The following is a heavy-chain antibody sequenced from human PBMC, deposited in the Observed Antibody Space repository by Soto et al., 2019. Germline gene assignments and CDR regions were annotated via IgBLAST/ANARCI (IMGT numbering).Heavy chain of an antibody. V-gene: IGHV3-11*01. Sequence: QGQLVESGGGLVKPGRSLRLSCAASGFNFRDSYMSWIRQAPGKGLQWVSYISASGRTMYYADSVKVRFTISRDNAKNTLYLQLNSLRGDDTALYYCXXXXXXXXXGFYYYYXDVWGKGTTVTVSS. CDR3: XXXXXXXXXGFYYYYXDV. J-gene: IGHJ6*03. CDR1: GFNFRDSY. CDR2: ISASGRTM.